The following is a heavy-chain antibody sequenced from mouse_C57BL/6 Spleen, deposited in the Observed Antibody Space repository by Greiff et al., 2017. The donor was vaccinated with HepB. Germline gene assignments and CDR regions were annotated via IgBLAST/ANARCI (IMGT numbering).Heavy chain of an antibody. CDR3: ARYSRGYYYAMDY. J-gene: IGHJ4*01. D-gene: IGHD2-5*01. CDR1: GYTFTSYW. CDR2: INPSNGGT. V-gene: IGHV1-53*01. Sequence: VQLQQPGTELVKPGASVKLSCKASGYTFTSYWMHWVKQRPGQGLEWIGNINPSNGGTNYNEKFKSKATLTVGKSSSTAYMQLSSLTSEDSAVYYCARYSRGYYYAMDYWGQGTSVTVSS.